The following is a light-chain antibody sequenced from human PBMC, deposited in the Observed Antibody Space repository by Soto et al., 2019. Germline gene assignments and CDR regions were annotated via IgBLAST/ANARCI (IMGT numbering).Light chain of an antibody. CDR3: NSYTSSSTLV. Sequence: QSALTQPASVSGSPGQSITISCTGTGSDVGGYNYVSWYQQHPGKAPKLVIYDVSDRPSGVSNRFSGSKSGNTASLTISGLQAEDEADYYCNSYTSSSTLVFGGGTKLNVL. V-gene: IGLV2-14*03. CDR1: GSDVGGYNY. CDR2: DVS. J-gene: IGLJ2*01.